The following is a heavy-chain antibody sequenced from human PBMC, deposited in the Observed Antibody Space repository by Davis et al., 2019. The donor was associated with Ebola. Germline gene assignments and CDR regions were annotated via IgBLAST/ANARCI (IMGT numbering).Heavy chain of an antibody. D-gene: IGHD3-22*01. CDR3: AREIRRTYYYDSSGYCCFDY. Sequence: GESLKISCAASGFTFSSYSMNWVRQAPGKGLEWVSSISSSSSYIYYADSVKGRFTISRDNAKNSLYLQMNSLRAEDTAVYYCAREIRRTYYYDSSGYCCFDYWGQGTLVTVSS. V-gene: IGHV3-21*01. CDR1: GFTFSSYS. J-gene: IGHJ4*02. CDR2: ISSSSSYI.